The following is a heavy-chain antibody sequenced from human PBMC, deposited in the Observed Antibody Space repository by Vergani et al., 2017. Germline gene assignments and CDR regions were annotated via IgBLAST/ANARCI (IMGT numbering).Heavy chain of an antibody. V-gene: IGHV3-11*01. CDR2: ISSSGSTI. CDR1: GFTFSDYY. J-gene: IGHJ6*02. D-gene: IGHD2-2*01. CDR3: ARDLGYCSSTSCRETYYYYGMDV. Sequence: VQLLESGGGLVQPGGSLRLSCAASGFTFSDYYMSWIRQAPGKGLEWVSYISSSGSTIYYADSVKGRFPLSRDNAKNSLYLQMNSLRAEDTAVYSCARDLGYCSSTSCRETYYYYGMDVWGQGTTVTVSS.